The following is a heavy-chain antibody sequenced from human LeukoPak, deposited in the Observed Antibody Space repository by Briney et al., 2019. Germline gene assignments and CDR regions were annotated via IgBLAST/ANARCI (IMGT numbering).Heavy chain of an antibody. Sequence: SETLSLTCAVSGGSISSGGYSWSWIRQPPGKGLEWIGYIYHSGSTHYNPSLKSRVTISVDRSKNQFSLKLSSVTAADTAVYYCARRSGYYSVGDYWGQGTLVTVSS. CDR1: GGSISSGGYS. CDR3: ARRSGYYSVGDY. CDR2: IYHSGST. D-gene: IGHD3-22*01. J-gene: IGHJ4*02. V-gene: IGHV4-30-2*01.